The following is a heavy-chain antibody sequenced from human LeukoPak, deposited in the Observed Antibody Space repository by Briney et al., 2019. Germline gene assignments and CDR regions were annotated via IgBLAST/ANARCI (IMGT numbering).Heavy chain of an antibody. Sequence: GSLRLSCAASGFTFSSYWMSWVRQAPGKGLEWVANIKQDGSEKYYVDSVKGRFTISRDNAKNSLYLQMNSLRAEETAVYYCARDRRLGYCSSTSCYPYYYYGMDVWGQGTTVTVSS. CDR3: ARDRRLGYCSSTSCYPYYYYGMDV. V-gene: IGHV3-7*01. J-gene: IGHJ6*02. CDR1: GFTFSSYW. D-gene: IGHD2-2*01. CDR2: IKQDGSEK.